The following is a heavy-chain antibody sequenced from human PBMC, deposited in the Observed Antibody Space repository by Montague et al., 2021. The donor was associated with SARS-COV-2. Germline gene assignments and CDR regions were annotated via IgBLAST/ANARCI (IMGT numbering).Heavy chain of an antibody. CDR2: VYYTGST. J-gene: IGHJ4*02. V-gene: IGHV4-59*01. CDR3: ARAQNTCFIANCVNYFDL. D-gene: IGHD1-1*01. Sequence: SETLSLTCEVSGGSIRSYYWSWIRQSPGKGLEWIGYVYYTGSTKYNPSLKTRVTLSLDTSKNHFSLRLNSVTAADTAVYYCARAQNTCFIANCVNYFDLWGQGALVTVSS. CDR1: GGSIRSYY.